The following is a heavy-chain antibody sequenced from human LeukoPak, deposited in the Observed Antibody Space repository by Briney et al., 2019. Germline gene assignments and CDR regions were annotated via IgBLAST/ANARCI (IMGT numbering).Heavy chain of an antibody. J-gene: IGHJ4*02. CDR2: IYTSGST. V-gene: IGHV4-4*07. CDR1: GGSISSYY. CDR3: ASSSPILLWFGEFPTI. D-gene: IGHD3-10*01. Sequence: SETLSLTCTVSGGSISSYYWSWIRQPAGKGLEWIGRIYTSGSTNYNPSLKSRVTMSVDTSKNQFSLKLSSVTAADTAVYYCASSSPILLWFGEFPTIWGQGTLVTVSS.